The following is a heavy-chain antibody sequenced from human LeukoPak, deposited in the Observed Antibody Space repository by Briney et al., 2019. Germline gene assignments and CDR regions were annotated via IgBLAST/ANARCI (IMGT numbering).Heavy chain of an antibody. CDR2: ISSSGSTI. Sequence: VGSLRLSCAASGFTFSDYYMSWIRQAPGKGLEWVSYISSSGSTIYYADSVKGRFTISRDNAKNSLYLQMNSLRAEDTAVYYCASRYNWNPRAAFDIWGQGTMVTVSS. J-gene: IGHJ3*02. CDR1: GFTFSDYY. V-gene: IGHV3-11*01. CDR3: ASRYNWNPRAAFDI. D-gene: IGHD1-1*01.